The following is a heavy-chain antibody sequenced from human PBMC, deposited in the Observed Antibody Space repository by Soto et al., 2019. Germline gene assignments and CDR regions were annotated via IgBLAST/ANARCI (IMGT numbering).Heavy chain of an antibody. J-gene: IGHJ3*02. D-gene: IGHD3-16*02. Sequence: QVQLVQSGAEVKKPGASVKVSCKASGYTFTSYGISWVRQAPGQGLEWMGWISAYNGNTNYAQKLQGRVTMTTDTSTSTAYMELRSLRSDDTAVYYCARDKRGITFGRVIVNDAFDIWGQGTMVTVSS. V-gene: IGHV1-18*01. CDR2: ISAYNGNT. CDR3: ARDKRGITFGRVIVNDAFDI. CDR1: GYTFTSYG.